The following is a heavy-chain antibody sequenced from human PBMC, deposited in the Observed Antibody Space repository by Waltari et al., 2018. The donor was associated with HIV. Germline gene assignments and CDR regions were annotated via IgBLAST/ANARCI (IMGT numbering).Heavy chain of an antibody. CDR1: GGSFSGYY. D-gene: IGHD2-2*01. CDR2: INHSGST. J-gene: IGHJ5*02. V-gene: IGHV4-34*01. CDR3: ARGSQDIVVVPAATNWFDP. Sequence: QVQLQQWGAGLLKPSETLSLTCAVNGGSFSGYYWHWIRHPPGKGLGWIGEINHSGSTNYNPSLKSRVTISVDTSKNQFSLKLSSVTAADTAVYYCARGSQDIVVVPAATNWFDPWGQGTLVTVSS.